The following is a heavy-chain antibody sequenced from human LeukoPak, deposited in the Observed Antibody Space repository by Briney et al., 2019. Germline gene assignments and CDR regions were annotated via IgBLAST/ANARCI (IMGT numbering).Heavy chain of an antibody. Sequence: PSETLSLTCTVSGGSISSYYWSWIRQPAGKGLEWIGRIYTSGSTNYNPSLKSRVTMSVDTSKNQFSLKLSSVTAADTAVYYCARDPGFGEFFPHFDYWGQGTLVTVSS. CDR2: IYTSGST. CDR1: GGSISSYY. V-gene: IGHV4-4*07. CDR3: ARDPGFGEFFPHFDY. J-gene: IGHJ4*02. D-gene: IGHD3-10*01.